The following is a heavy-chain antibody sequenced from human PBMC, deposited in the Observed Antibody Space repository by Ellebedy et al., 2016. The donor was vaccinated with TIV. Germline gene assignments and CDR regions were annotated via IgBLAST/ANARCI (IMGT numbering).Heavy chain of an antibody. V-gene: IGHV3-53*01. CDR1: GFTVSSNY. Sequence: GGSLRLXXAASGFTVSSNYMSWVRQAPGKGLEWVSVIYSGGSTYYADSVKGRFTISRDNSKNTLYLQMNSLRAEDTAVYYCAKETSVGWELPGNYYYYGMDVWGQGTTVTVSS. CDR2: IYSGGST. CDR3: AKETSVGWELPGNYYYYGMDV. J-gene: IGHJ6*02. D-gene: IGHD1-26*01.